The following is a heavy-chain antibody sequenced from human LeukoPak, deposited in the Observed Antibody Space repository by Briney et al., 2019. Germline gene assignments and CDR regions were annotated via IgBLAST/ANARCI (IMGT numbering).Heavy chain of an antibody. CDR2: IKSKTDGGTT. V-gene: IGHV3-15*01. CDR1: GFTFSNAW. CDR3: TTEGDYGDYYDY. J-gene: IGHJ4*02. Sequence: LGGSLRLSCAASGFTFSNAWMSWVRQAPGKGLEWVGRIKSKTDGGTTDYAAPVKGRFTISRDDSKNTLYLQMNSLKTEDTAVYYCTTEGDYGDYYDYWGQGTLVTVSS. D-gene: IGHD4-17*01.